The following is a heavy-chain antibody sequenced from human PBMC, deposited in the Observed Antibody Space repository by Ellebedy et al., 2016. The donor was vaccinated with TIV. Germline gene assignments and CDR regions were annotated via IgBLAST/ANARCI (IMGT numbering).Heavy chain of an antibody. Sequence: AASVKVSCKASGGTFSSYAISWVRQAPGQGLEWMGRIIPILGIANYAQKFQGRVTITADKSTSTAYMELSSLRSEDTAVYYCARDLEYQLLRSDNWFDPWGQGTLVTVSS. CDR3: ARDLEYQLLRSDNWFDP. J-gene: IGHJ5*02. CDR1: GGTFSSYA. V-gene: IGHV1-69*04. D-gene: IGHD2-2*01. CDR2: IIPILGIA.